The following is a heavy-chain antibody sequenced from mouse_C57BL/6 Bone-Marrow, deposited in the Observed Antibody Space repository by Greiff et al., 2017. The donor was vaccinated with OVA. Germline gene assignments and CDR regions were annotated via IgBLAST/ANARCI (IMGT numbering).Heavy chain of an antibody. D-gene: IGHD3-2*02. Sequence: QVQLKQSGAELVRPGASVTLSCKASGYTFTDYEMHWVKQTPVHGLEWIGAIDPETGGTAYNQKFKGKAILTADKSTSTAYMELRSLTSEDSAVYYCTNDSSVYPWFAYWGQGTLVTVSA. J-gene: IGHJ3*01. V-gene: IGHV1-15*01. CDR3: TNDSSVYPWFAY. CDR1: GYTFTDYE. CDR2: IDPETGGT.